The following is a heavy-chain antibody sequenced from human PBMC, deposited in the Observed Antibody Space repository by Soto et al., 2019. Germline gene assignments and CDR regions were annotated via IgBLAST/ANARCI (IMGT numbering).Heavy chain of an antibody. V-gene: IGHV3-7*03. CDR2: IKEDGSEK. J-gene: IGHJ4*02. Sequence: EVQLVESGGGLVQPGGSLRLSCAASGFTFSTYWMNWVRLVPGKGLEWVANIKEDGSEKRYVDSVKGRFTISRDNAQNSLYLQMNSLSVEDRAVYYCARDQSNNWSGPFDYWGQGTLVTVSS. CDR1: GFTFSTYW. CDR3: ARDQSNNWSGPFDY. D-gene: IGHD1-1*01.